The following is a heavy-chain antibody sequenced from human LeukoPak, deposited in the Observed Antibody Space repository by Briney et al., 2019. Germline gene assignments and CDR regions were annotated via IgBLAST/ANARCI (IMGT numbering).Heavy chain of an antibody. Sequence: ASVKVSCKASGYTFINYNINWVRQATGQGLEWMGWVNPRSGNAGYLQKFQGRLTITRDTSIDTAYMDLSSLSSEDTAVYYCARALGVFGENDAFDIWGQGTMVTVSS. CDR3: ARALGVFGENDAFDI. V-gene: IGHV1-8*03. CDR1: GYTFINYN. J-gene: IGHJ3*02. CDR2: VNPRSGNA. D-gene: IGHD3-10*01.